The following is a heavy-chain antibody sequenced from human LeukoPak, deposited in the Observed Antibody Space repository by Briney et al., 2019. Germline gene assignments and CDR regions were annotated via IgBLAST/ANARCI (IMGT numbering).Heavy chain of an antibody. CDR3: ARAGDDYGDYGGNYFDY. J-gene: IGHJ4*02. Sequence: GGSLRLSCAASGFTFSSYWMHWVRQAPGKGLVWVSRINSDGSSTSYADSVKGRFTISRDNAKNTLYLQMNSLRAEDTAVYYCARAGDDYGDYGGNYFDYWGQGTLVTVSS. V-gene: IGHV3-74*01. CDR1: GFTFSSYW. D-gene: IGHD4-17*01. CDR2: INSDGSST.